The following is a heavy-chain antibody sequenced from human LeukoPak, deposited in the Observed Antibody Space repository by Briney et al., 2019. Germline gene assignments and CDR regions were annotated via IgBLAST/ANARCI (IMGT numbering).Heavy chain of an antibody. CDR1: GGSISSYY. J-gene: IGHJ4*02. Sequence: PSETLSLTCTVSGGSISSYYWSWIRQPPGKGLEWIGYIYYSGSTNYNPSLKSRVTISVDTSKNQFSLKLSSVTAADTAVYYCARVKPLPRYFDYWGQGTLVTVSS. V-gene: IGHV4-59*01. CDR3: ARVKPLPRYFDY. CDR2: IYYSGST.